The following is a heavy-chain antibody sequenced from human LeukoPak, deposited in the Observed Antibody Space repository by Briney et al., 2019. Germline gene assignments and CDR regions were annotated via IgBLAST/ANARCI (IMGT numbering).Heavy chain of an antibody. V-gene: IGHV1-69*05. CDR3: ASARAPRYFAWLERGPRPRELYYYYMDV. D-gene: IGHD3-9*01. CDR1: GGTFSSYA. Sequence: ASVKVSCKASGGTFSSYAISWVRQAPGQGLEWMGGIIPIFGTANYAQKFQGRVTITTDESTSTAYMELSSLRSEDTAVYYCASARAPRYFAWLERGPRPRELYYYYMDVWGKGTTVTVSS. J-gene: IGHJ6*03. CDR2: IIPIFGTA.